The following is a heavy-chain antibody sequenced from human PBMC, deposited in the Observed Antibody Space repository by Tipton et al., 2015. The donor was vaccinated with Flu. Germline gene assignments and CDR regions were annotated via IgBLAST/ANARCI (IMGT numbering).Heavy chain of an antibody. Sequence: SLRLSCAASRFTFSSYWMHWVRQAPGKGLVWVSRINSDGSITTYADSVKGRFTVSRDNAKNTLYLQMNSLRAEDTAVYFCASGSSSWAFDPWGQGTLVTVSS. J-gene: IGHJ5*02. CDR3: ASGSSSWAFDP. V-gene: IGHV3-74*01. CDR1: RFTFSSYW. D-gene: IGHD6-13*01. CDR2: INSDGSIT.